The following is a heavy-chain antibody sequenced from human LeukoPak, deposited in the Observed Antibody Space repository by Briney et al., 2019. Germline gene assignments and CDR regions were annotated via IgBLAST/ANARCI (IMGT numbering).Heavy chain of an antibody. CDR2: ISSSSSYI. CDR1: GFTFSSYS. J-gene: IGHJ4*02. V-gene: IGHV3-21*01. Sequence: PGGSLRLSCAASGFTFSSYSMNWVRQAPVKGLQWVSSISSSSSYIYYADSVKGRFTISRDNAKNSLYLQMNSLRAEDTAVYYCARFVTSGNDFDYWGQGTLVTVSS. CDR3: ARFVTSGNDFDY. D-gene: IGHD1-1*01.